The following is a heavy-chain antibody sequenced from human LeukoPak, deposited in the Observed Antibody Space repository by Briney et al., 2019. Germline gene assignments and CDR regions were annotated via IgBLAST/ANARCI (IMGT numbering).Heavy chain of an antibody. Sequence: SETLSLTCTVSGGSISSSSYYWSWIRQPAGKGLEWIGRIYTSGSTNYNPSLKSRVTISVDTSKNQFSLKLSSVTAADTAVYYCAREPYSGYYHNYFDYWGQGTLVTVSS. CDR2: IYTSGST. CDR3: AREPYSGYYHNYFDY. CDR1: GGSISSSSYY. V-gene: IGHV4-61*02. J-gene: IGHJ4*02. D-gene: IGHD3-22*01.